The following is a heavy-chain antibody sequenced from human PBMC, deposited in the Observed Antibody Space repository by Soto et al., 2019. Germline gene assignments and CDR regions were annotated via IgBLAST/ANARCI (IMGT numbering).Heavy chain of an antibody. Sequence: QVQLVESGGGVVQPGRSLRLSCAASGFTFSSYAMHWVRQAPGKGLEWVAVISYDGSNKYYADSVKGRFTISRDNSKNTLYLQMNSLRAEDTAVYYCAREGSYGLPFAYWGQGTLVTVSS. CDR1: GFTFSSYA. CDR3: AREGSYGLPFAY. CDR2: ISYDGSNK. J-gene: IGHJ4*02. D-gene: IGHD5-18*01. V-gene: IGHV3-30-3*01.